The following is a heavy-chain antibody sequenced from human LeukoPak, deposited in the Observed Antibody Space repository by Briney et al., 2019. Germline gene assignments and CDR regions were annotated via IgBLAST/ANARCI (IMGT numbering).Heavy chain of an antibody. J-gene: IGHJ6*03. V-gene: IGHV1-8*01. CDR2: MNPNSGNT. CDR1: GYTFTSYD. CDR3: ARAPRYYDFWSGYYYYVDV. D-gene: IGHD3-3*01. Sequence: ASVKVSCKASGYTFTSYDINWVRQATGQGLEWMGWMNPNSGNTGYAQKFQGRVTMTRNTSISTAYMELSSLRSEDTAVYYCARAPRYYDFWSGYYYYVDVWGKGTTVTVSS.